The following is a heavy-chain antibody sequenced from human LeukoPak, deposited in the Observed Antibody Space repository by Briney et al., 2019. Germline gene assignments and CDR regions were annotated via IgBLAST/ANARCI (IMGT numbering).Heavy chain of an antibody. D-gene: IGHD3-3*01. CDR1: GFTFSTND. Sequence: PGGSLRLSCAASGFTFSTNDMHWVRQAPGKGLEWVAFIRYDGSNKYYTDSVKGRFTISRDNSKNTLYLQMNSLRAEDTAVYYCAKDFTIFGVVIFAFDIWGQGTMVTVSS. V-gene: IGHV3-30*02. CDR3: AKDFTIFGVVIFAFDI. J-gene: IGHJ3*02. CDR2: IRYDGSNK.